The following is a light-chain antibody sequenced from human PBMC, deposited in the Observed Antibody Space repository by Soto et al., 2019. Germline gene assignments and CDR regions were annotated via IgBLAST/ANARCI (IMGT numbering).Light chain of an antibody. Sequence: DIQMTQSPSSLSASVGDRVTITCRASQSISSYLNWYQQKPGKAPKLLIYKASSLESGVPSRFSGSGSGTEFTLTISSLQPDDFATYYCQQYNAYPWTFGLGTKVDIK. V-gene: IGKV1-5*03. CDR1: QSISSY. J-gene: IGKJ1*01. CDR3: QQYNAYPWT. CDR2: KAS.